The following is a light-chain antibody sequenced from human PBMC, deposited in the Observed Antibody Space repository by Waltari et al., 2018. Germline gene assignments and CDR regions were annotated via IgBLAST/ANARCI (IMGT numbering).Light chain of an antibody. CDR1: QGIRND. Sequence: IQMTQSPSSLSASVGDRITITCRATQGIRNDLNWYQQKPGKAPRRLIYDASTLQSGVPSRFSGSGSGTEFTLTISSLQPEDFATYYCLQHNDYPWTFGQGTKVDIK. V-gene: IGKV1-17*01. CDR3: LQHNDYPWT. J-gene: IGKJ1*01. CDR2: DAS.